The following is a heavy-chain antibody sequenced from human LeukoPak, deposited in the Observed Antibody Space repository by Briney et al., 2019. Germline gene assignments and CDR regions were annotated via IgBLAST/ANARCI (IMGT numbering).Heavy chain of an antibody. CDR1: GFSFSTFG. V-gene: IGHV3-30*18. Sequence: PGGSLRLSCATSGFSFSTFGMHWVRQTPGKGLEWVSHISKDESNKYYADSVKGRFTISRDTSTNTLFLQMNSLRVEDTAIYYCAKDNPVLEYWGQGTLVTVSS. J-gene: IGHJ4*02. CDR3: AKDNPVLEY. CDR2: ISKDESNK.